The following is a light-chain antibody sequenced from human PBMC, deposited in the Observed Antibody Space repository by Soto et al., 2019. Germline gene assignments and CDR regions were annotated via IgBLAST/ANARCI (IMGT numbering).Light chain of an antibody. CDR2: EAT. J-gene: IGLJ3*02. CDR3: CSYSRSSTLL. V-gene: IGLV2-23*01. Sequence: QSVLTQPASVSGSPGQSITISCTGTSSDVGYYNLVSWYQQYPGKAPKLMIYEATKRPSGVSNRFSGSKSGSTASLTISGLQADDEADYYCCSYSRSSTLLFGGGTKLTVL. CDR1: SSDVGYYNL.